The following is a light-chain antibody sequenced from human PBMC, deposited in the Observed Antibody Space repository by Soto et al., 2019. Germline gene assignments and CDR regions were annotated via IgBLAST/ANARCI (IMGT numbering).Light chain of an antibody. CDR1: QTVRNNY. CDR3: QQFSSYPLT. J-gene: IGKJ4*01. CDR2: AAS. V-gene: IGKV3-20*01. Sequence: EFVLTQSPGTLSLSPGERATLSCRASQTVRNNYLAWYQQKPGQAPRLLIYAASSRATGIPDRFSGGGSGTDFTLTISRLEPEDFAVYYCQQFSSYPLTVGGGTKVDIK.